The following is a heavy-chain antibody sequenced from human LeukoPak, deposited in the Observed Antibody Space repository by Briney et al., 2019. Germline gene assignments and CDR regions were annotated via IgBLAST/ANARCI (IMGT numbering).Heavy chain of an antibody. Sequence: ASVKVSCKASGYTFTSYDINWVRQATGQGLEWMGWMNPNSGNTGYAQKFQGRVTMTRNTPISTAYMELSSLRSEDTAVYYCAREIVVVPAAIDYYYYGMDVWGQGTTVTVSS. CDR2: MNPNSGNT. V-gene: IGHV1-8*01. CDR3: AREIVVVPAAIDYYYYGMDV. CDR1: GYTFTSYD. D-gene: IGHD2-2*01. J-gene: IGHJ6*02.